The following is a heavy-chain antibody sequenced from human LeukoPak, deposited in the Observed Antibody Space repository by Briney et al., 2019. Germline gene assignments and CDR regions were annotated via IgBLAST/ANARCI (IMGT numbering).Heavy chain of an antibody. CDR2: ISSSSSYI. CDR1: GFTFDDYG. CDR3: ARVISVAGYDY. Sequence: PGGSLRLSCAASGFTFDDYGMSWVRQAPGKGLEWVSSISSSSSYIYYADSVKGRFTISGDNAKNSLYLQMNSLRAEDTAVYYCARVISVAGYDYWGQGTLVTVSS. V-gene: IGHV3-21*01. D-gene: IGHD6-19*01. J-gene: IGHJ4*02.